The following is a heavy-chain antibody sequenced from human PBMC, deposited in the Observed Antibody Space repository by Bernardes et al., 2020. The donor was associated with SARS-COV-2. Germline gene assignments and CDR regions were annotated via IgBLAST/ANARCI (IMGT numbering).Heavy chain of an antibody. D-gene: IGHD1-26*01. Sequence: GGSLRLSCAASGFAFSSYAMHWVRQPPGKGLEWVSIISYDGNNIYYADSVKGRFTISRDNSKNTLYLQVNSLRAEDTALYYCAKGRGGSYFDAFDMWGPGTMVTVSS. CDR1: GFAFSSYA. CDR2: ISYDGNNI. J-gene: IGHJ3*02. CDR3: AKGRGGSYFDAFDM. V-gene: IGHV3-30*18.